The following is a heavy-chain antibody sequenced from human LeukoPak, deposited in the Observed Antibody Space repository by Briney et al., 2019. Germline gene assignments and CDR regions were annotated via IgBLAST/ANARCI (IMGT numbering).Heavy chain of an antibody. CDR3: ARALRTGGYSGYDRISSASF. V-gene: IGHV3-48*01. CDR1: GFTFSSYS. Sequence: GGSLRLSCAASGFTFSSYSMNWVRQAPGKGLEWVSYISSGSSAIYYADSVKGRFTISRDNAKNSLYLQMNSLRAEDTAVYYCARALRTGGYSGYDRISSASFWGQGTLVTVSS. J-gene: IGHJ4*02. D-gene: IGHD5-12*01. CDR2: ISSGSSAI.